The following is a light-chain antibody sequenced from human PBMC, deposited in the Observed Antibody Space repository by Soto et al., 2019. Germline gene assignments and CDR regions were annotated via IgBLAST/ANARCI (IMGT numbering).Light chain of an antibody. CDR2: DVD. Sequence: QSALTQPASVSGCPGQSITISCTGTSSDVGGYSYVSWYQHHPGKAPKLMIYDVDVRPSGVSNRFSGSKSGNTSSLTISGLQAEDEADYYCTSYTSSGTYVLFGGGTKVTVL. V-gene: IGLV2-14*03. CDR1: SSDVGGYSY. J-gene: IGLJ2*01. CDR3: TSYTSSGTYVL.